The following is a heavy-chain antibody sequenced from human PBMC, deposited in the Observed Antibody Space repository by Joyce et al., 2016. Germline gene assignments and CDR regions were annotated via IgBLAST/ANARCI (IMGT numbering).Heavy chain of an antibody. CDR2: IKEDGSEK. D-gene: IGHD6-13*01. Sequence: EEQLVESGGGLVQPGGSLRLSCAASGFIFSTYWMSWVRQVPGKGLEWVANIKEDGSEKYYVDSVKGRSTISRDNSRNSLYLQMNSLRVEDTAVYYCARGRQLGSWGQGTLVTVSS. V-gene: IGHV3-7*03. CDR3: ARGRQLGS. CDR1: GFIFSTYW. J-gene: IGHJ5*02.